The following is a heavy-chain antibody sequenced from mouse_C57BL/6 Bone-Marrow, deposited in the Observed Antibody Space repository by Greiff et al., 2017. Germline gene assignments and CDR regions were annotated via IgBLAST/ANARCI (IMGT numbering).Heavy chain of an antibody. CDR2: INPYNGGT. CDR3: AREGLRYLFAY. CDR1: GYTFTDYY. J-gene: IGHJ3*01. D-gene: IGHD2-4*01. V-gene: IGHV1-19*01. Sequence: EVQLQQSGPVLVKPGASVKMSCKASGYTFTDYYMNWVKQSHGKSLEWIGVINPYNGGTSYNQKFKGKATLTVDKSSSTAYMELNSLTSEDSAVYYCAREGLRYLFAYWGQGTLVTVSA.